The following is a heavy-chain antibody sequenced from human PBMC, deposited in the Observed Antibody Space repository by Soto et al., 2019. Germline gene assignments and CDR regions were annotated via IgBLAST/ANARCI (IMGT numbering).Heavy chain of an antibody. D-gene: IGHD6-13*01. J-gene: IGHJ4*02. Sequence: SSETLSLTCTVSGGSISSYYWSWIRQPPGKGLEWIGYIYYSGSTYYNPSLKSRVTISVDRSKNQFSLKLSSVTAADTAVYYCARAAMGGSSWPFDYWGQGTLVTVSS. CDR2: IYYSGST. CDR3: ARAAMGGSSWPFDY. V-gene: IGHV4-59*12. CDR1: GGSISSYY.